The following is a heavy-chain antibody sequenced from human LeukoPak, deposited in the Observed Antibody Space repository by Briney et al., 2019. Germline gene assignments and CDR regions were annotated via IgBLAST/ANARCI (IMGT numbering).Heavy chain of an antibody. D-gene: IGHD2-15*01. Sequence: ASVKVSCKASGGTFSGYAISWVRQAPGQGLEWMGIINPSGGSTSYAQKFQGRVTMTRDTSTSTVYMELSSLRSEDTAVYYCARDRVAGGPAAFDIWGQGTMVTVSS. CDR1: GGTFSGYA. CDR3: ARDRVAGGPAAFDI. J-gene: IGHJ3*02. V-gene: IGHV1-46*01. CDR2: INPSGGST.